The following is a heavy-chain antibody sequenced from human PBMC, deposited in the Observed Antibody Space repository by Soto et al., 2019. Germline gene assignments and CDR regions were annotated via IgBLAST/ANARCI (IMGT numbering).Heavy chain of an antibody. CDR3: ARGGVGTVVTPFDY. D-gene: IGHD2-15*01. CDR2: IIPIFGTA. J-gene: IGHJ4*02. V-gene: IGHV1-69*01. CDR1: GGTFSSYA. Sequence: QVQLVQSGAEVKKPGSSVKVSCKASGGTFSSYAISWVRQAPGQGLEWMGGIIPIFGTANYAQKFQGRVTVNAEESKSTGYQEVGRLGSEDTAVYYRARGGVGTVVTPFDYWGQGTLVTVSS.